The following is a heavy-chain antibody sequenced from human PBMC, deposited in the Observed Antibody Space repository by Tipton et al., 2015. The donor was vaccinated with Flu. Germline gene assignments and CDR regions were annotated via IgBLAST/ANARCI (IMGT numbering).Heavy chain of an antibody. CDR2: IWYDGSEK. Sequence: SLRLSCAASGFTFSSYGMHWVRQAPGKGLEWVAVIWYDGSEKYYADSVKGRFTISRRNSDNTLYLQMNSLRAEDTAVYYCARAIGASGSYWGQGTLVTVSS. V-gene: IGHV3-33*08. CDR1: GFTFSSYG. J-gene: IGHJ4*02. D-gene: IGHD3-10*01. CDR3: ARAIGASGSY.